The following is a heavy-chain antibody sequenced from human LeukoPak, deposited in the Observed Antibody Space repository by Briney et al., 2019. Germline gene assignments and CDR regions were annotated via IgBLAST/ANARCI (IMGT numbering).Heavy chain of an antibody. J-gene: IGHJ4*02. V-gene: IGHV3-7*01. CDR3: ARDPNLNYYDSSGYYDY. CDR1: GFTFSSYW. CDR2: IKQDGSEK. D-gene: IGHD3-22*01. Sequence: GGSLRLSCAASGFTFSSYWMSWVRQAPGKGLEWVANIKQDGSEKYYVDSVKGRFTISRDNAKNSLYLQMNSLRAEDTAVYYCARDPNLNYYDSSGYYDYWGQGTLVTVSS.